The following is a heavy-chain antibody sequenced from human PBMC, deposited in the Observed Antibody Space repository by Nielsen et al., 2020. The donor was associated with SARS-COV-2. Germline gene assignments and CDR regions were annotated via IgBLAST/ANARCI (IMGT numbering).Heavy chain of an antibody. CDR2: IYYSGST. CDR3: ARDSMATADYYYYGMDV. V-gene: IGHV4-59*01. J-gene: IGHJ6*02. D-gene: IGHD5-24*01. Sequence: SETLSLNCTVSGGSISSYYWSWIRQPPGKGLEWIGYIYYSGSTNHNPSLKSRVTISVDTSKNQFSLKLSSVTAADTAVYYCARDSMATADYYYYGMDVWGQGTTVTVSS. CDR1: GGSISSYY.